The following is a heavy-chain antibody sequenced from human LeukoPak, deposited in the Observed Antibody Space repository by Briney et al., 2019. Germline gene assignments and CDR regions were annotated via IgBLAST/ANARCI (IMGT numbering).Heavy chain of an antibody. Sequence: SETLSLTCAVSGGSISSGGYSWSWIRQPPGKGLEWIGYIYHSGSTYYNPSLKSRVTLSVDRSKNQFSLKLSSVTAADTAVYYCARDLRGSNAFDIWGQGTMVTVSS. CDR3: ARDLRGSNAFDI. D-gene: IGHD3-10*01. J-gene: IGHJ3*02. CDR2: IYHSGST. CDR1: GGSISSGGYS. V-gene: IGHV4-30-2*01.